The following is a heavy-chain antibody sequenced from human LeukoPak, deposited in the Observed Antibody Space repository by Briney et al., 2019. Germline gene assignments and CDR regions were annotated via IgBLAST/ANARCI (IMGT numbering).Heavy chain of an antibody. V-gene: IGHV1-69*05. CDR3: AIGPAEIRSGWYYYYYYMDV. J-gene: IGHJ6*03. D-gene: IGHD6-19*01. Sequence: ASVKVSCKASGGTFSSYAISWVRQAPGQGLEWMGRIIPIFGTANYAQKFQGRVTITTDESTSTAYMELSSLRSEDTAVYYCAIGPAEIRSGWYYYYYYMDVWGKGTTVTDSS. CDR1: GGTFSSYA. CDR2: IIPIFGTA.